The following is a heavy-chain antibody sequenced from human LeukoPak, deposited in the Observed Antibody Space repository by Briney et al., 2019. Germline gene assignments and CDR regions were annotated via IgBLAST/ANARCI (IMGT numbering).Heavy chain of an antibody. J-gene: IGHJ6*03. Sequence: GASVKVSCKASGYTFTNYYMHWVRQAPGQGLEWMGIINPSGGSTSYAQKFQDRVTMTRDMSTRTDHMELSSLRFEHTAGHYYARGSSAWDEDYYYYLDVLGKGTTVPV. CDR2: INPSGGST. D-gene: IGHD2-15*01. CDR1: GYTFTNYY. V-gene: IGHV1-46*01. CDR3: ARGSSAWDEDYYYYLDV.